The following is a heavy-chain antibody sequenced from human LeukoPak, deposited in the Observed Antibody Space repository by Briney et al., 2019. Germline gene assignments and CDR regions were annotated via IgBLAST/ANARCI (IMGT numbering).Heavy chain of an antibody. J-gene: IGHJ4*02. CDR1: GFPFTIAW. D-gene: IGHD3-16*01. CDR3: TTDHYENTRLYY. Sequence: GGSLRLSWAASGFPFTIAWMSWVRQAQGKGLEWVGRIKSKTDGGPTDYAAPVKGRFTISRDDSENTLYLQMNSLNTDDTAVYYCTTDHYENTRLYYWGQGTLVTVSS. V-gene: IGHV3-15*01. CDR2: IKSKTDGGPT.